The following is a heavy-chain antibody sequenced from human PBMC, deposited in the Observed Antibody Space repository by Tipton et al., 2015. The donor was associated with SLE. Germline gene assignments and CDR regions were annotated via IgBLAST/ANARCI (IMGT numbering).Heavy chain of an antibody. CDR3: ARGGFSGSYWRFSDR. J-gene: IGHJ5*02. V-gene: IGHV3-53*05. CDR1: GFTFSSYA. Sequence: SLRLSCAASGFTFSSYAMHWVRQAPGKGLEWVAIIFSADTTHYADSVKGRFTISRDSAKNTLSLQMNSLKTEDTAVYYCARGGFSGSYWRFSDRWGQGTLVTVSS. CDR2: IFSADTT. D-gene: IGHD1-26*01.